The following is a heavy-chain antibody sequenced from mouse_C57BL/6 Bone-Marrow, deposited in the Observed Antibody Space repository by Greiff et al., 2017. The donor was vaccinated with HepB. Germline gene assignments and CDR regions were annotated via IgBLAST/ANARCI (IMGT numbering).Heavy chain of an antibody. J-gene: IGHJ3*01. D-gene: IGHD2-1*01. CDR3: TLLWSGAWFAY. Sequence: EVKLMESGGGLVQPGGSLKLSCAASGFTFSDAWMDWVRQSPEKGLEWVAEIRNKANNHATYYAESVKGRLTISRDDSKSSVYLQMNSLRAEDTGIYYCTLLWSGAWFAYWGQGTLVTVSA. V-gene: IGHV6-6*01. CDR2: IRNKANNHAT. CDR1: GFTFSDAW.